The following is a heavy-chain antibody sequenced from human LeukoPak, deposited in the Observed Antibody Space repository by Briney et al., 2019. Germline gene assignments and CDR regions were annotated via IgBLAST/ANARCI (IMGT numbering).Heavy chain of an antibody. CDR3: ARVVVAATPYFDY. CDR1: GGSISSYY. J-gene: IGHJ4*02. CDR2: IYYSGST. Sequence: SETLSLTCTVSGGSISSYYWSWIRQPPGKGLEWIGYIYYSGSTNYNPSLKSRVTISVDTSKNQFSLKLSSVTAADTAVYYSARVVVAATPYFDYWGQGTLVTVSS. V-gene: IGHV4-59*01. D-gene: IGHD2-15*01.